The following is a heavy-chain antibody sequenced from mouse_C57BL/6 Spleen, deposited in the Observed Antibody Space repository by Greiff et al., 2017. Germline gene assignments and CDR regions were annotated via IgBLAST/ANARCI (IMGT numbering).Heavy chain of an antibody. CDR3: ARTGNPYAMDY. Sequence: QVQLQQSGAERVRPGASVKLSCKASGYTFTDYYINWVKQRPGQGLEWIARIYPGSGNTYYNEKFKGKATLTAEKSSSTAYMQLSSLTSEDSAVYFCARTGNPYAMDYWGQGTSVTVSS. CDR2: IYPGSGNT. J-gene: IGHJ4*01. D-gene: IGHD2-1*01. CDR1: GYTFTDYY. V-gene: IGHV1-76*01.